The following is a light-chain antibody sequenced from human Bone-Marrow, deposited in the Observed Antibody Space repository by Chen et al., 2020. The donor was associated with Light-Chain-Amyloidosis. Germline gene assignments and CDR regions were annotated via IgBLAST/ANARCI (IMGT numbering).Light chain of an antibody. J-gene: IGKJ1*01. Sequence: DIQMIQSPSSLSASVGDRVTITCRASQSISSYLNWYQQKPGKAPKLLIYAASSLQSGVPSGFSGSGSGTDFSLTISSLQPEDFATYYCQQSYSTSTWTFGQGTKVEIK. CDR3: QQSYSTSTWT. CDR1: QSISSY. V-gene: IGKV1-39*01. CDR2: AAS.